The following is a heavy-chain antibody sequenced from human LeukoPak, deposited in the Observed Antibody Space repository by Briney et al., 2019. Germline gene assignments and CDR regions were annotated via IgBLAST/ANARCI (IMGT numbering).Heavy chain of an antibody. CDR1: GGTFSSYA. V-gene: IGHV1-69*05. D-gene: IGHD2-2*01. Sequence: SVKVSCKASGGTFSSYAISWVRQAPGQGLEWMGGIIPIFGTANYAQKFQGRVTITTDESTSTAYMELSSLRSEDTAVYYCARGSFLRPGVVVPAAISSYFDYWGQGTPVTVSS. CDR3: ARGSFLRPGVVVPAAISSYFDY. CDR2: IIPIFGTA. J-gene: IGHJ4*02.